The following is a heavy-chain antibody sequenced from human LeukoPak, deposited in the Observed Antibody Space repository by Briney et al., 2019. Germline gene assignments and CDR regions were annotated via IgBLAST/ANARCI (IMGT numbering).Heavy chain of an antibody. CDR2: IYHSGST. CDR3: ARSAGQRNDADY. V-gene: IGHV4-38-2*02. CDR1: GYSISSGYY. Sequence: SETLSLTCTVSGYSISSGYYWGWIRQPPGKGLEWIGSIYHSGSTYYNPSLKSRVTISVDTSKNQFSLKLSSVTAADTAVYYCARSAGQRNDADYWGQGTLVTVSS. J-gene: IGHJ4*02. D-gene: IGHD1-1*01.